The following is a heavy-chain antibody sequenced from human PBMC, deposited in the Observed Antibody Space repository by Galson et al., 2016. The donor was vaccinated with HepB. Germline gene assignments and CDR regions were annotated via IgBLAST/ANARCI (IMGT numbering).Heavy chain of an antibody. CDR2: TFYRSTWEN. D-gene: IGHD3-10*01. Sequence: CAISGDSVSNNGAAWVWIRQSPSRGLEWLGRTFYRSTWENHYAGSVKNRMTISPDTSRNQFSLHLNSVTPEDTAVYYCSRAIMLGRGMDVWGQGTTVTVSS. J-gene: IGHJ6*02. CDR3: SRAIMLGRGMDV. CDR1: GDSVSNNGAA. V-gene: IGHV6-1*01.